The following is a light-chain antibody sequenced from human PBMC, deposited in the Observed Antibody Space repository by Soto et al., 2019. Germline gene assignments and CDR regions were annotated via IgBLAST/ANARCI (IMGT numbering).Light chain of an antibody. CDR1: QSVLYSSNNKNY. V-gene: IGKV4-1*01. Sequence: DIVMTQSPDSLAVSLGERATINCKSSQSVLYSSNNKNYLAWYQQKPGQPPKLLIYWASTRESGVPDRFSGSGSGTDFTLTISSLQAEDVAIYYCQQYYDTPSTFGHGTKVDNK. CDR3: QQYYDTPST. CDR2: WAS. J-gene: IGKJ1*01.